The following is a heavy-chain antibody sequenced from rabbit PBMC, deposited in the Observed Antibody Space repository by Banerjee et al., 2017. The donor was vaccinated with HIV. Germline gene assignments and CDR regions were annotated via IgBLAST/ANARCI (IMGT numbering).Heavy chain of an antibody. CDR1: GIDFSSSYW. Sequence: QEQLVESGGGLVTPGGTLTLTCTASGIDFSSSYWICWVRQAPGKGLEWIACIYTTNSTTYYASWAKGRFTVSKTSSTTVTLQMTSLTAADTATYFCARETEAYAGAAGYTYYFDLWGPGTLVTVS. D-gene: IGHD6-1*01. J-gene: IGHJ4*01. V-gene: IGHV1S45*01. CDR2: IYTTNSTT. CDR3: ARETEAYAGAAGYTYYFDL.